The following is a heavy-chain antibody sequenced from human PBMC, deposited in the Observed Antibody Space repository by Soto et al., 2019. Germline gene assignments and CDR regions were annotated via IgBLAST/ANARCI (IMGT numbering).Heavy chain of an antibody. CDR2: VSFDGSNK. Sequence: QVQLVESGGGVVQPVRSLRLSCAASGFTFSTHAMHWVRQAPGKGLECVAIVSFDGSNKYYADSVKGRFTISRDNSKNPLYLQMSGLTPEDTAFYYCARDQTGITTAGGGRIDRWGQGTLVTVSS. V-gene: IGHV3-30-3*01. CDR3: ARDQTGITTAGGGRIDR. D-gene: IGHD6-13*01. J-gene: IGHJ5*02. CDR1: GFTFSTHA.